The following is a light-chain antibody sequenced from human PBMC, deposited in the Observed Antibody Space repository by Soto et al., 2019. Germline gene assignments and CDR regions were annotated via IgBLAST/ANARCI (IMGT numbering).Light chain of an antibody. CDR3: QQRSEWPRT. CDR1: QSISSS. J-gene: IGKJ1*01. Sequence: EIVLTQSPATLSLSPGERATLSCRASQSISSSLAWYQQKPGQAPRLLIYDASSRADCFPARFSGSGSGTDFTLTIGSLEPEDFAVYYCQQRSEWPRTFGQGTKVEIK. CDR2: DAS. V-gene: IGKV3-11*01.